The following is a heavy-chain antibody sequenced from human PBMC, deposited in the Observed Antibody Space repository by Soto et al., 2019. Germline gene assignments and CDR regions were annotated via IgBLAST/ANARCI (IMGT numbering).Heavy chain of an antibody. J-gene: IGHJ4*02. Sequence: ASVKVSCKSSGYTFTSHGITWVRQAPGQGLELVGWISGYSGDTNYAQKFQGRVSMTTDTFTSTAYMDLSSLTSDDTAVYYCARSTRDYAGYGAYLGQGTLVTVS. CDR2: ISGYSGDT. V-gene: IGHV1-18*01. CDR3: ARSTRDYAGYGAY. D-gene: IGHD4-17*01. CDR1: GYTFTSHG.